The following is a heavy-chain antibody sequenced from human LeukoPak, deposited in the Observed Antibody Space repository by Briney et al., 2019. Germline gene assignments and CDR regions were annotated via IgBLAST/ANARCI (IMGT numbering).Heavy chain of an antibody. CDR1: GGSISSYY. D-gene: IGHD6-13*01. V-gene: IGHV4-59*01. Sequence: SETLSLTCTVSGGSISSYYWSWIRQPPGKGLEWIGDIYYSGSTNYNPSLKSRVTISVDTSKNQFSLKLSSVPAADTAVYYCARAVLGSSFDYWGQGTLVTVSS. J-gene: IGHJ4*02. CDR2: IYYSGST. CDR3: ARAVLGSSFDY.